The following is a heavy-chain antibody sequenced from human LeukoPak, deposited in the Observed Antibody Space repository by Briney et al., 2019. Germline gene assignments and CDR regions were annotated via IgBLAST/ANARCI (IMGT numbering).Heavy chain of an antibody. V-gene: IGHV3-30*02. J-gene: IGHJ4*02. CDR3: AKAHGQTNTAMDRY. CDR2: IRYDGSNK. Sequence: PGGSLRLSCAASGFTFSSYGMHWVRKAPGKGLEWVAFIRYDGSNKYYADSVKGRFTISRDNSKNTLYLQMNSLRAEDTAVYYCAKAHGQTNTAMDRYWGQGTLVTVSS. CDR1: GFTFSSYG. D-gene: IGHD5-18*01.